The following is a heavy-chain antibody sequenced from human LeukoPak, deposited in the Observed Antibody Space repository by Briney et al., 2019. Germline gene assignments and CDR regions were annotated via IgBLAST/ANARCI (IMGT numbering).Heavy chain of an antibody. CDR3: LRDMTTGTTCYLHH. D-gene: IGHD4-17*01. CDR2: ISGSSKHR. Sequence: PGGSLRLSCAASGFTFTSYSMNWVRQAPGKGLEWVSSISGSSKHRYYADSVKGRFTISRDNAKSSLYLQMNSLRAEDTAVYYCLRDMTTGTTCYLHHWVLGTLVTVSS. V-gene: IGHV3-21*01. CDR1: GFTFTSYS. J-gene: IGHJ1*01.